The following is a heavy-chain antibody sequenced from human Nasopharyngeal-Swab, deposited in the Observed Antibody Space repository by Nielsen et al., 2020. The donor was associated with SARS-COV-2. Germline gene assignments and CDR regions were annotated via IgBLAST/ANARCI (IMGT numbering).Heavy chain of an antibody. CDR2: IYTSGST. D-gene: IGHD6-19*01. J-gene: IGHJ6*02. CDR1: GGSISSYY. CDR3: ARDGYSSGWYPHYYYYYGMDV. V-gene: IGHV4-4*07. Sequence: SETLSLTCTVSGGSISSYYWSWIRQPAGKGLEWIGRIYTSGSTNYNPSLKSRVTMSVDTSMNQFSLKLSSVTAADTAVYYCARDGYSSGWYPHYYYYYGMDVWGQGTTVTVSS.